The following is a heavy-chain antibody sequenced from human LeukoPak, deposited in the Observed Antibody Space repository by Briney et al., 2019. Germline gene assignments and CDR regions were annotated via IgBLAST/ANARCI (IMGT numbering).Heavy chain of an antibody. V-gene: IGHV3-23*01. J-gene: IGHJ6*02. CDR1: GFTFTAYA. D-gene: IGHD4/OR15-4a*01. CDR2: ISDRGDST. Sequence: GGSLRLSCAASGFTFTAYAMSWVRQAPGKGLEWVSTISDRGDSTYYADSVKGRFTISRDSSKDTVFLQLNSLRVEDTALYYCTKGTIELGVWGQGTTVTVSS. CDR3: TKGTIELGV.